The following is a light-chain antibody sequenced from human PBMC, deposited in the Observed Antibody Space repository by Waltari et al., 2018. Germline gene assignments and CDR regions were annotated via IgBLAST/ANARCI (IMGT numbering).Light chain of an antibody. V-gene: IGKV1-5*03. J-gene: IGKJ1*01. CDR1: QSIGNL. CDR2: KAS. Sequence: DIQVTQSPSTLSASVGERVTITCRASQSIGNLLAWYQHKPGKAPKLLISKASTLEGGVPSRFSGSGSGTEFTLTISSLLPEDFATYYCQQYNAYWTFGQGTKVEIK. CDR3: QQYNAYWT.